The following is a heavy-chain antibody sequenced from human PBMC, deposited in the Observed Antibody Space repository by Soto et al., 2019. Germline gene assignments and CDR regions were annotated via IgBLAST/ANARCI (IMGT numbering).Heavy chain of an antibody. CDR1: GYSFTSYW. CDR2: IYPGDSDA. Sequence: GESLKISCHGSGYSFTSYWIGWVRQMPGKGLEWMGIIYPGDSDARYSPSFQGQVTISADKSISTAYLQWSSLKASDTAMYYCARRGYCSGGSCFSASFDVWGQGTMVTVSS. D-gene: IGHD2-15*01. V-gene: IGHV5-51*01. J-gene: IGHJ3*01. CDR3: ARRGYCSGGSCFSASFDV.